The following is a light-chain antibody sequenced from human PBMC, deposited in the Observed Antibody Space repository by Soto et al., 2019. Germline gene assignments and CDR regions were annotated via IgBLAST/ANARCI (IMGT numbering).Light chain of an antibody. CDR3: QQLNS. CDR2: AAS. CDR1: QGISSY. J-gene: IGKJ4*01. Sequence: DIQLTQSPSFLSASVGDRVTITCRASQGISSYLAWYQQKPGKAPKLLIYAASTLQSGVPSRFSGSGSGTEFTLTISSLQPEVFATYYCQQLNSFGGGTKVEIK. V-gene: IGKV1-9*01.